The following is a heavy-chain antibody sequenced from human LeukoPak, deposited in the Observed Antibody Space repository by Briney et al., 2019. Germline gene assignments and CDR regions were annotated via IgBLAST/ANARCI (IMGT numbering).Heavy chain of an antibody. CDR1: GFTFSDYY. V-gene: IGHV3-11*01. CDR2: ISSSGRLM. J-gene: IGHJ6*02. D-gene: IGHD1-14*01. Sequence: GGSLRLSCAAPGFTFSDYYINWIRQAPGKGLEWVSHISSSGRLMQYADSVKGRFTITRDNAQNFMSLQMNSLKPEDTAVYYYARDTNNGLDVWGRGTTVTVSS. CDR3: ARDTNNGLDV.